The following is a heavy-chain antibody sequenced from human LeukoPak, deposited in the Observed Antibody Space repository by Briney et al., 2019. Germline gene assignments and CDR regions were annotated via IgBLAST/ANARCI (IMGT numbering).Heavy chain of an antibody. V-gene: IGHV3-11*01. CDR1: GFSFKDYY. CDR3: ARGPRILAAGSYYFDY. Sequence: GGSLRLSCAASGFSFKDYYFSWLRQAPGKGLEWVSFINVNGGAMYYADFVKGRFTISRDNAKSSLYLEMNSLRVEDTAVYYCARGPRILAAGSYYFDYWGQGSLVTVSS. CDR2: INVNGGAM. D-gene: IGHD6-13*01. J-gene: IGHJ4*02.